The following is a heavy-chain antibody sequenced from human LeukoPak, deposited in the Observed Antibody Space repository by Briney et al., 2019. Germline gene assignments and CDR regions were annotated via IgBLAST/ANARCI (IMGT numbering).Heavy chain of an antibody. J-gene: IGHJ4*02. CDR1: GGSTSSEGYY. CDR2: IYYSGST. D-gene: IGHD3-10*01. CDR3: ARHYYGSGRRDY. Sequence: PSETLSLTCTVSGGSTSSEGYYWGWIRQPPGKGLEWIGSIYYSGSTYYNPSLKSRVTISVDTSKNQFSLKLTSVTAADTALYYCARHYYGSGRRDYWGQGTLVTVSS. V-gene: IGHV4-39*01.